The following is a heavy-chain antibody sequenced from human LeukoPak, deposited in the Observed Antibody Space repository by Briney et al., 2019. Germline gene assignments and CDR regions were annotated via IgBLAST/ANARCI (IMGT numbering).Heavy chain of an antibody. CDR1: GGSISSYY. D-gene: IGHD1-26*01. CDR3: ARQWSGSYSYAFDI. Sequence: SETLSLTCTVAGGSISSYYWSWIRQPPGKGLEWIGYIYYSGSTNYNPSLKSRVTISVDTSKNQFSLKLSSVTAADTAVYYCARQWSGSYSYAFDIWGQGTMVTVSS. J-gene: IGHJ3*02. V-gene: IGHV4-59*01. CDR2: IYYSGST.